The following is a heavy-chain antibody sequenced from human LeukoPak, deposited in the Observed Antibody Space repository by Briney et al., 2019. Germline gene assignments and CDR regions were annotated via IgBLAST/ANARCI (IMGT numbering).Heavy chain of an antibody. CDR3: AMGYKSAYSWDY. D-gene: IGHD5-18*01. V-gene: IGHV3-74*01. Sequence: GGSLRLSCAASGFTFSVFWMFWVRQAPGQGLVWVSHISPDGRSTNYADSVKGRFTISRDNARNTLYLQLNSLTAEDTAVYYCAMGYKSAYSWDYWGQGTLVTVSS. J-gene: IGHJ4*02. CDR2: ISPDGRST. CDR1: GFTFSVFW.